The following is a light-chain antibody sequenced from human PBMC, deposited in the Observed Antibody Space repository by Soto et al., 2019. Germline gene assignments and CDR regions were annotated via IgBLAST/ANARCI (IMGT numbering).Light chain of an antibody. CDR2: STN. CDR3: VLHMGSDWV. V-gene: IGLV8-61*01. Sequence: QTVVTQEPSFSVSPGGTVTLTCGLTSGSVSISYYPSWYQQTPGQAPRTLIYSTNTRSSGVPDRFSGSILGNKAALTITGAQADDESDYYCVLHMGSDWVFGGGTKLTVL. J-gene: IGLJ3*02. CDR1: SGSVSISYY.